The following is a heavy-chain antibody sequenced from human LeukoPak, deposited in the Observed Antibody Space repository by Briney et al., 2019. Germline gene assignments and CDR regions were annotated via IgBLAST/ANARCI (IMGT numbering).Heavy chain of an antibody. J-gene: IGHJ4*02. Sequence: GGCLRLSCTSSGLNFRTSWMSWVRQSPGKVLEFLANIRYDGTVKNYMDSVKGRFTISRDNPKNPLYLQMDSVRADDAAVYYCARDPDSSSFDYWGQGVLVTVSS. CDR1: GLNFRTSW. D-gene: IGHD6-13*01. CDR3: ARDPDSSSFDY. CDR2: IRYDGTVK. V-gene: IGHV3-7*01.